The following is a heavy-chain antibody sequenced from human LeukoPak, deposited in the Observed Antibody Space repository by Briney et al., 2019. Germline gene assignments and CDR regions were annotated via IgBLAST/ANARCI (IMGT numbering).Heavy chain of an antibody. Sequence: SGGSLRLSCAASGFTFSNVWMSWIRQPPGKGLEWIGEINHSGSTNYNPSLKSRVTISVDTSKNQFSLKLSSLPAADTAVYYCARGGRRTGALGYWGQGTLVTVSS. CDR3: ARGGRRTGALGY. CDR2: INHSGST. CDR1: GFTFSNVW. J-gene: IGHJ4*02. V-gene: IGHV4-34*01. D-gene: IGHD3-16*01.